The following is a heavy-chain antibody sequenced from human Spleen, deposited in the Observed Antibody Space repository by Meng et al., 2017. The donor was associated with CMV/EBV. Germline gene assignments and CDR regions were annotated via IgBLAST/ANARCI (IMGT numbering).Heavy chain of an antibody. D-gene: IGHD2-21*01. CDR3: ATIAYCGGDCYQVHPLYDH. Sequence: ASVKVSCKASGYIFTKYGVNWMRQAPGQGPEWMGWISAYNGDTMYAPKVQGRVTMTTDTSTSTAYMELRSLRSDDTAVYYCATIAYCGGDCYQVHPLYDHWGQGTLVTVSS. CDR2: ISAYNGDT. CDR1: GYIFTKYG. J-gene: IGHJ5*02. V-gene: IGHV1-18*01.